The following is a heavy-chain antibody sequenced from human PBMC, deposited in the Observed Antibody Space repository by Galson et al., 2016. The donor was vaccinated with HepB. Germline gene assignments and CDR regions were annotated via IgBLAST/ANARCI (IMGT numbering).Heavy chain of an antibody. CDR1: GGSISSSSYY. Sequence: SETLSLTCTVSGGSISSSSYYCGWIRQPPGKGLEWFGTIYYRGNTYYNPSPKSRVPISVDTSKNQFSLKLSAVTAPATAGYYFARLRYNWKDGDFGDSWGQGTLVIVSS. J-gene: IGHJ4*02. V-gene: IGHV4-39*01. CDR2: IYYRGNT. CDR3: ARLRYNWKDGDFGDS. D-gene: IGHD1-20*01.